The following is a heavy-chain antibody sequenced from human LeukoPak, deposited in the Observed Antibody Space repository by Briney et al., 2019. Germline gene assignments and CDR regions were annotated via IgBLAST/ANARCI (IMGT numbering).Heavy chain of an antibody. J-gene: IGHJ4*02. CDR1: GFTFSSFA. CDR2: ISTSGGII. CDR3: AKGTMDGGQYYYDSS. Sequence: PGGSLRLSCAASGFTFSSFAMSWVRQAPGKGLEWVSAISTSGGIIYYADSVKGRFAISRDNSKSTLYLQMNSLRAEDTAVYYCAKGTMDGGQYYYDSSGGQGTLVTVSS. D-gene: IGHD3-22*01. V-gene: IGHV3-23*01.